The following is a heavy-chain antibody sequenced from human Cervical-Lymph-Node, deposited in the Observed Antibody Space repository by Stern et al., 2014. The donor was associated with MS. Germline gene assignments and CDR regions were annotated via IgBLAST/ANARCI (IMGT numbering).Heavy chain of an antibody. CDR3: ARGFNYYYGMDV. CDR2: ISRGGSNI. V-gene: IGHV3-11*01. J-gene: IGHJ6*02. Sequence: DQLVESGGGLVKPGGSLRLSCAASGFTFSDSYMNWIRQAPGKGLEWISYISRGGSNIFYADSVKGRFTISRDNAKNSLYLQMNSLRAEDTAVYYCARGFNYYYGMDVWGQGTMVTVSS. CDR1: GFTFSDSY. D-gene: IGHD3-10*01.